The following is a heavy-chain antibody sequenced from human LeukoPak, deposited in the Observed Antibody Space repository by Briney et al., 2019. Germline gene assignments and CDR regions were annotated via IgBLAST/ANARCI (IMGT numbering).Heavy chain of an antibody. J-gene: IGHJ4*02. CDR3: ARYHSGPDY. CDR1: GYTFTSYG. V-gene: IGHV1-69*04. Sequence: ASVKVSCKASGYTFTSYGISWVRQAPGQGLEWMGRIIPILGIANYAQKFQGRVTITADKSTSTAYMELSSLRSEDTAVYYCARYHSGPDYWGQGTLVTVSS. CDR2: IIPILGIA. D-gene: IGHD3-10*01.